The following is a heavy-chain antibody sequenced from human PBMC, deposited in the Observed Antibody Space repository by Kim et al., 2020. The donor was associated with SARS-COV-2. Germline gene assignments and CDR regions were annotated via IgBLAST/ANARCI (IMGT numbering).Heavy chain of an antibody. J-gene: IGHJ6*02. D-gene: IGHD6-13*01. CDR2: INTNTGNP. V-gene: IGHV7-4-1*02. CDR1: GYTFTSYA. CDR3: ARDTLPRVAADLYYYYGMDV. Sequence: ASVKVSCKASGYTFTSYAMNWVRQAPGQGLEWMGWINTNTGNPTYAQGFTGRFVFSLDTSVSTAYLQISSLKAEDTAVYYCARDTLPRVAADLYYYYGMDVWGQGTTVTVSS.